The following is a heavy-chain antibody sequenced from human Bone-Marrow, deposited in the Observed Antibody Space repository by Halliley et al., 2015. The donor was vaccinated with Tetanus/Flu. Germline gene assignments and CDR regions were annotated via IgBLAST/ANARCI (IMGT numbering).Heavy chain of an antibody. J-gene: IGHJ4*02. CDR2: LNEDGVRT. V-gene: IGHV3-43*02. D-gene: IGHD3-16*02. CDR3: AQDYWGTYLS. Sequence: GLEFVSLLNEDGVRTFYGDSVQGRFTISRDTSKNSLYLQMNSLKVEDTALYYCAQDYWGTYLSWGQGTLVTVSS.